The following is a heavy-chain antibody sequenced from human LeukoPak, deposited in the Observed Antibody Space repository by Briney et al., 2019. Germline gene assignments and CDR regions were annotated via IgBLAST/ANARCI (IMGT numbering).Heavy chain of an antibody. CDR1: GFTFSSFG. J-gene: IGHJ5*02. CDR2: IWYDASNK. Sequence: GRSLTLSCAASGFTFSSFGMHWVRQAPGKGLEWVAVIWYDASNKYYADSVKGRFTISRDNSKNTLFLQMNSLRYDDTAVYYCVRGVGVSRFNYFDPWGQGTLVIVSS. D-gene: IGHD6-13*01. CDR3: VRGVGVSRFNYFDP. V-gene: IGHV3-33*01.